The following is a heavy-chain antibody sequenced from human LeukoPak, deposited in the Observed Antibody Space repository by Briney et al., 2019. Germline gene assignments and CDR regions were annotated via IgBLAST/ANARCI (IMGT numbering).Heavy chain of an antibody. CDR3: AREAFAGGYSYGTSFDY. V-gene: IGHV1-69*04. J-gene: IGHJ4*02. CDR1: GGTFSSYA. D-gene: IGHD5-18*01. Sequence: SVKVSCKASGGTFSSYAISWVRQAPGQGLEWMGRIIPILGIANYAQKFQGRVTITADKSTSTAYMEPSSLRSEDTAVYYCAREAFAGGYSYGTSFDYWGQGTLVTVSS. CDR2: IIPILGIA.